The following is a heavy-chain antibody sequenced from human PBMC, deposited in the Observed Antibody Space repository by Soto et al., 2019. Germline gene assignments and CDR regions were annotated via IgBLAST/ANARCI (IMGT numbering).Heavy chain of an antibody. CDR3: ARDSPIGSTFSGYDAIDY. V-gene: IGHV1-69*08. CDR2: IIPLLDIA. CDR1: GSTFSNDI. D-gene: IGHD5-12*01. Sequence: QVQLVQSGAEVKKPGSSVKVSCKTSGSTFSNDIITWVRQAPGQGLEWMGRIIPLLDIANYAQKFQGRVTITADKSTRTAYMELNSLRSEDTAVYYCARDSPIGSTFSGYDAIDYWGQGTLVTVSS. J-gene: IGHJ4*02.